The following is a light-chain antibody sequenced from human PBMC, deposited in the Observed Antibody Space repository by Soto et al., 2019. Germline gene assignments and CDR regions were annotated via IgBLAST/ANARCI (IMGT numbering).Light chain of an antibody. V-gene: IGKV3-15*01. Sequence: MHSHSTLSXXPWEXPTLXXLXSQSISSDLAWYQQKPCQAPTLLIQDASTRSTGIPPIFSGSRSGTEFTLTISSLQADDVAVYYCQQYNKWRPITFGQGTRMDI. J-gene: IGKJ5*01. CDR2: DAS. CDR1: QSISSD. CDR3: QQYNKWRPIT.